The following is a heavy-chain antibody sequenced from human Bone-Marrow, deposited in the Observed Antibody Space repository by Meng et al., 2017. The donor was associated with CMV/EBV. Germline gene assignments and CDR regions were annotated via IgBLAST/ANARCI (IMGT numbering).Heavy chain of an antibody. CDR1: GDSISRYY. V-gene: IGHV4-59*12. J-gene: IGHJ3*02. D-gene: IGHD2-2*01. CDR2: IYYSGST. CDR3: ARDRGYCSSTSCLGWAFDI. Sequence: SETLSLTCTVSGDSISRYYWSWIRQPPGKGLEWIGYIYYSGSTNLNPSLKSRVTISVDTSKNQFSLKLSSVTAADTAVYYCARDRGYCSSTSCLGWAFDIWGQGTMVTVSS.